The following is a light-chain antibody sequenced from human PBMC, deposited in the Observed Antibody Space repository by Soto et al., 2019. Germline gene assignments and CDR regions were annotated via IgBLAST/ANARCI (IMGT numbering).Light chain of an antibody. V-gene: IGKV3-20*01. Sequence: EIVLTQSPGTLSLSPGEGATLSCRASQSVSSNYLAWYQQEPGQAPRLLIYGASSSATGIPDRFSGSGSGTDFTLTISRLEPEDFAVYYCQQYGSSPFTFGPGNKVYIK. J-gene: IGKJ3*01. CDR3: QQYGSSPFT. CDR1: QSVSSNY. CDR2: GAS.